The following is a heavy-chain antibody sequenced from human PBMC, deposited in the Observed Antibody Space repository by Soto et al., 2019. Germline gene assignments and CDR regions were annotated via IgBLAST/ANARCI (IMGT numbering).Heavy chain of an antibody. J-gene: IGHJ5*02. D-gene: IGHD6-13*01. CDR3: AKAYSNSWPNDWFDP. CDR1: GFSVSSKY. CDR2: IHSGGNT. V-gene: IGHV3-53*01. Sequence: GGSLRLSCAASGFSVSSKYMSWVRQAPGKGLEWVSVIHSGGNTYYADSVKGRFTISRQNSKNTLYLQMNSLRAEDTAVYYCAKAYSNSWPNDWFDPWGQGTLVTVSS.